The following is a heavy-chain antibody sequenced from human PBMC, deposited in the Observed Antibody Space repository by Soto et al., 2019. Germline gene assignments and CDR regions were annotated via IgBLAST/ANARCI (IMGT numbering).Heavy chain of an antibody. Sequence: EVQLVESGGGLVQPGGSLRLSCAASGFIFSTYSMNWFRQAPGKGLEWVSYISFSSSTIFYADSVRGRFTISRDNAKNSLYLQMNTLRDEDTAVYYCARDNGMAGSFDPWGQGTLVTVSS. CDR2: ISFSSSTI. J-gene: IGHJ5*02. D-gene: IGHD2-8*01. CDR3: ARDNGMAGSFDP. CDR1: GFIFSTYS. V-gene: IGHV3-48*02.